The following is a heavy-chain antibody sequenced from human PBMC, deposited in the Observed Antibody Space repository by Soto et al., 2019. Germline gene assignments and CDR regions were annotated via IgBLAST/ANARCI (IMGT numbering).Heavy chain of an antibody. J-gene: IGHJ5*02. V-gene: IGHV4-31*02. Sequence: SETLSLTCTVSGGSISSGGYYWSWIRQHPGKGLEWIGYIYYSGSTYYNPSLKSRVTISVDTSKNQFSLKLSSVTAADTAVYYCARDYLYYDMLTGYSKEGWFDPWGQGTLVTVSS. CDR1: GGSISSGGYY. CDR3: ARDYLYYDMLTGYSKEGWFDP. CDR2: IYYSGST. D-gene: IGHD3-9*01.